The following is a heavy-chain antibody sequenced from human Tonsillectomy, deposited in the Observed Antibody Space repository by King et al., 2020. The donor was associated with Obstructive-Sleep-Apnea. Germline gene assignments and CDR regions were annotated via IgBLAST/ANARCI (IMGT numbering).Heavy chain of an antibody. Sequence: QLQESGPGLVKPSETLSLTCTVSGGSISSYFWSWVRQPPGKGLEWIGYIYYRGTTNYNPSLKSRVTISLDTSKNQFSLTLGSVTAADTAVYYCARIYSGYDFDYWGQGSLVTVSS. CDR1: GGSISSYF. J-gene: IGHJ4*02. CDR3: ARIYSGYDFDY. V-gene: IGHV4-59*01. D-gene: IGHD5-12*01. CDR2: IYYRGTT.